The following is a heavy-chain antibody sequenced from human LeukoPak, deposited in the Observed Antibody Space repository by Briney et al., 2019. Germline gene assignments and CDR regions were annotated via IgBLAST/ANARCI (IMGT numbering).Heavy chain of an antibody. Sequence: GGSLRLSCAASGFIFSSYGMHWVRQAPGKGLEWVAVIWYDGSNKFYADSVKGRFTISRDNSKNTLYLQMNSLRAEDTAVYYCARDSEGAFDYWGQGTLVTVSS. CDR3: ARDSEGAFDY. V-gene: IGHV3-33*01. CDR2: IWYDGSNK. CDR1: GFIFSSYG. J-gene: IGHJ4*02. D-gene: IGHD3-16*01.